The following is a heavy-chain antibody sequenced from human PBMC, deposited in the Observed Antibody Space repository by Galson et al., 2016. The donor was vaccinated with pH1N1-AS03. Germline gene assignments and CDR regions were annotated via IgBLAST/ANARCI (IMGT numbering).Heavy chain of an antibody. Sequence: SLRLSCAASGFTFSTYSMNWVRQAPGKGLEWVSGIWGNGDSTYYADFVKGRFTISRDNSKNTRYLQMNSLRADDTAVYYCAKDMKPDGVYDLDYWGQGTLVTVSS. CDR1: GFTFSTYS. V-gene: IGHV3-23*01. CDR3: AKDMKPDGVYDLDY. J-gene: IGHJ4*02. D-gene: IGHD5/OR15-5a*01. CDR2: IWGNGDST.